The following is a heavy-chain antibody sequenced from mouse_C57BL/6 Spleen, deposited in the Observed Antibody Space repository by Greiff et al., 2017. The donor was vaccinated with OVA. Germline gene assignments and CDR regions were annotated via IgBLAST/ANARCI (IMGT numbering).Heavy chain of an antibody. J-gene: IGHJ2*01. V-gene: IGHV1-15*01. CDR3: TRNYFSDY. Sequence: QVQLKQSGAELVRPGASVTLSCKASGYTFTDYEMHWVKQTPVHGLEWIGAIDPETGGTAYNQKFKGKAILTADKSSSTAYMELRSLTSKDSAVYYCTRNYFSDYWGQGTTLTVSS. D-gene: IGHD1-1*02. CDR1: GYTFTDYE. CDR2: IDPETGGT.